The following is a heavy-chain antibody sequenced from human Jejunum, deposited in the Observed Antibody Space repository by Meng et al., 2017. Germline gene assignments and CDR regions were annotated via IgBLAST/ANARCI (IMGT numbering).Heavy chain of an antibody. CDR2: LQTSGSP. CDR3: ARGGYSYGSAAYWFDP. Sequence: SGPAPCKPHQTPPLTCPVSGGSITSGGYYWNWIRQPAGKGPEWIGRLQTSGSPNYNPSLESRVTISVDTSRNQLSLRLSSVTAADTAXXYCARGGYSYGSAAYWFDPWGQGTLVTVSS. V-gene: IGHV4-61*02. J-gene: IGHJ5*02. CDR1: GGSITSGGYY. D-gene: IGHD5-18*01.